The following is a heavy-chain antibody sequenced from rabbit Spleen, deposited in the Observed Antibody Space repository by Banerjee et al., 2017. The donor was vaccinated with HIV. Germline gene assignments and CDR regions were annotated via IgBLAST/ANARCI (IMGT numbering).Heavy chain of an antibody. Sequence: QEQLVESGGDLVKPEGSLTLICTATGFSFSGGYVMGWVRQPPGKGLEWVACINAGSSGDTYYASWAKGRFTISKTSSTTVTLQMTSLTAADTATYFCARETSSGWGVVSFYFNLWGPGTLVTVS. CDR1: GFSFSGGYV. J-gene: IGHJ4*01. CDR2: INAGSSGDT. D-gene: IGHD4-1*01. CDR3: ARETSSGWGVVSFYFNL. V-gene: IGHV1S45*01.